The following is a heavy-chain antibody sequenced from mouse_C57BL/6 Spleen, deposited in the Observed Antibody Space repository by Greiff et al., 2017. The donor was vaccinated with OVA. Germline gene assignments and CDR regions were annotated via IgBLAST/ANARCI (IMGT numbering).Heavy chain of an antibody. CDR2: INPNYGTT. V-gene: IGHV1-39*01. CDR3: AREGDYYGSSYVYYYAMDY. D-gene: IGHD1-1*01. Sequence: EVQLQQSGPELVKPGASVKISCKASGYSFTDYNMNWVKQSNGKSLEWIGVINPNYGTTSYNQKFKGKATLTVDQSSSTAYMQLNSLTSEDSAVYYCAREGDYYGSSYVYYYAMDYWGQGTSVTVSS. J-gene: IGHJ4*01. CDR1: GYSFTDYN.